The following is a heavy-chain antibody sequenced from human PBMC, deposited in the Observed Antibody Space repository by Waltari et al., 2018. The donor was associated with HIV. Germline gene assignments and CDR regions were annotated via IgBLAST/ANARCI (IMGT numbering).Heavy chain of an antibody. D-gene: IGHD6-13*01. Sequence: QVQLRESGPGLVKPSETLSLTCTVSGGSITSFYWSWIRQPPGRGLEWIGYFYFSGSTKYNPSLKSRVTISVDRSKNQFSLRVNSVTAADTAVYYCARQRQQPSVAWFDPWGQGALVTVSS. CDR2: FYFSGST. V-gene: IGHV4-59*01. CDR1: GGSITSFY. J-gene: IGHJ5*02. CDR3: ARQRQQPSVAWFDP.